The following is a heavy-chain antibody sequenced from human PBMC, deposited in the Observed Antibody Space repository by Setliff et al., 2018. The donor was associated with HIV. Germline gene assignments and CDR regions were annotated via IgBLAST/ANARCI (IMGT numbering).Heavy chain of an antibody. V-gene: IGHV3-30*02. Sequence: GSLRLSCAASGFTFSHYGMHWVRQAPGKGLEWVAFIRYDGSNKYYADSVKGRFTISRDNSKNTLYLQMNSLRAEDTAVYYCARVWAMQQLVPGYWGQGTLVTVSS. CDR3: ARVWAMQQLVPGY. CDR2: IRYDGSNK. J-gene: IGHJ4*02. CDR1: GFTFSHYG. D-gene: IGHD6-6*01.